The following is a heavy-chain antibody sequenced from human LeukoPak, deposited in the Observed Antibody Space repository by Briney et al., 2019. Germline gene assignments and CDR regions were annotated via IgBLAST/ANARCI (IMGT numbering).Heavy chain of an antibody. J-gene: IGHJ5*02. D-gene: IGHD3-10*01. CDR1: GFTFSSYS. Sequence: PGGSLRLFCAASGFTFSSYSMNWVRQAPGKGLEWVSSISSSSSYIYYADSVKGRFTISRDNAKNSLYLQMNSLRAEDTAVYYCAREGYYGSGSPQGWFDPWGQGTLVTVSS. CDR2: ISSSSSYI. V-gene: IGHV3-21*01. CDR3: AREGYYGSGSPQGWFDP.